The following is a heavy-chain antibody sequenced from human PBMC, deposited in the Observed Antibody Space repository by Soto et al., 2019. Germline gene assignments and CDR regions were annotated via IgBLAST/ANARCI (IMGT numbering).Heavy chain of an antibody. D-gene: IGHD3-3*01. V-gene: IGHV3-53*01. Sequence: GGSLRLSCAASGFTVSSNYMSWVRQAPGKGLEWVSVIYSGGSTYYADSVKGRFTISRDNSKNTLYLQMNSLRAEDTAVYYCARLFLGPGPGWFDPWGQGTLVTVSS. CDR3: ARLFLGPGPGWFDP. J-gene: IGHJ5*02. CDR2: IYSGGST. CDR1: GFTVSSNY.